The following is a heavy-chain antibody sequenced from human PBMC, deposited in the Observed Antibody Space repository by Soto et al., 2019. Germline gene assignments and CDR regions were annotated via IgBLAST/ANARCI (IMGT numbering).Heavy chain of an antibody. V-gene: IGHV4-34*01. Sequence: QVQLQQWGAGLLKPSETLSLNCAVTGGSLSGYYWSWIRQPPGKGLEWIGEVKDGGHTNYSPSLRGRVSIPSEPSSSQCSPGLNSGAAAATGVSYGASGRVGGVAPPWDQGSLVTVSS. CDR3: ASGRVGGVAPP. D-gene: IGHD1-26*01. CDR2: VKDGGHT. CDR1: GGSLSGYY. J-gene: IGHJ5*02.